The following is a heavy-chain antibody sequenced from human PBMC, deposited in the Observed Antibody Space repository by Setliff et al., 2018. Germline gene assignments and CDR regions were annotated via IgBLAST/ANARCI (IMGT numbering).Heavy chain of an antibody. CDR3: ARAPSVELVTIRTNSWFTY. Sequence: ASVKVSCKASGYTFRNYAFAWVRQAPGQGLEWVGWISVYNGDTNYAQKFQGRVTLTTDTSTSTAYMEWRSLTSDDSAFYYCARAPSVELVTIRTNSWFTYWGQGTLVTVSS. V-gene: IGHV1-18*01. CDR2: ISVYNGDT. D-gene: IGHD5-18*01. J-gene: IGHJ4*02. CDR1: GYTFRNYA.